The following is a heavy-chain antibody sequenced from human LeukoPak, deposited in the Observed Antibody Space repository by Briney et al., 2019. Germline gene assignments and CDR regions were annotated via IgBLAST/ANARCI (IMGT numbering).Heavy chain of an antibody. CDR1: GFTFSDYY. CDR2: ISRRGSTI. Sequence: GGSLRLSWAASGFTFSDYYRSWIGQAPGRGREGGSYISRRGSTIYYADSVKGRFTISRDNAKNSLYLQMNSLRPEDTAVYYCARDHTPAAMVLDYWGQGTLVTVSS. CDR3: ARDHTPAAMVLDY. J-gene: IGHJ4*02. V-gene: IGHV3-11*01. D-gene: IGHD5-18*01.